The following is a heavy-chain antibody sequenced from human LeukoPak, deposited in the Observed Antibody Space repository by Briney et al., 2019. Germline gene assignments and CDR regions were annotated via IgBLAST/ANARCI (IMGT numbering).Heavy chain of an antibody. J-gene: IGHJ4*02. Sequence: SETLSLTCAVSGGXFSGYYCSWIRRPPGKGLEWIGEINHSGSTNYNPSLKSRVTISVDTSKNQFSVKLNSVTAADTALYYCARAPHLYGSGSYSYYFDYWGQGILVNVYS. CDR1: GGXFSGYY. D-gene: IGHD3-10*01. CDR3: ARAPHLYGSGSYSYYFDY. CDR2: INHSGST. V-gene: IGHV4-34*01.